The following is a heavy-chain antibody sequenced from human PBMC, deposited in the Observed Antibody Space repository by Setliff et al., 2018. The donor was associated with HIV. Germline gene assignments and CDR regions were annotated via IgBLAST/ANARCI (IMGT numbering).Heavy chain of an antibody. Sequence: PSETLSLTCAVYGGSFSGFYWSWIRQPPGKGLEWIGEINHSGSTTYNPSLKSRVTISVDTSKNHFSLKLSSVTAADTAVYYCARAGIVGANHYYTDVWGKGTTVTVSS. J-gene: IGHJ6*03. CDR1: GGSFSGFY. V-gene: IGHV4-34*01. CDR2: INHSGST. CDR3: ARAGIVGANHYYTDV. D-gene: IGHD1-26*01.